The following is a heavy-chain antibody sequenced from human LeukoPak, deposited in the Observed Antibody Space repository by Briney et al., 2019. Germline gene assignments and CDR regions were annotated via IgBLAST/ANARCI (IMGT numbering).Heavy chain of an antibody. CDR3: ARGGYCSSTSCLHAFDI. CDR1: GGTFSTYA. V-gene: IGHV1-69*05. CDR2: IIPIFGTA. J-gene: IGHJ3*02. Sequence: GASVKVSCKASGGTFSTYAISWVRQAPGQGLEWMGGIIPIFGTANYAQKFQGRVTITTDESTSTAYMELSSLRSEDTAVYYCARGGYCSSTSCLHAFDIWGQGTMVTVSS. D-gene: IGHD2-2*01.